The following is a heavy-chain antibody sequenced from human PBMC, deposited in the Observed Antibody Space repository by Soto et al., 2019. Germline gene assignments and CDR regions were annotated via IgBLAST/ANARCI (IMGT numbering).Heavy chain of an antibody. CDR1: GGSISSGGYY. V-gene: IGHV4-31*03. D-gene: IGHD3-22*01. Sequence: TLSLTCTVSGGSISSGGYYWSWIRQHPGKGLEWIGYIYYSGSTYYNPSLKSRVTISVDTSKNQFSLKLSSVTAADTAVYYCARATYYDNSFDYWGQGTLVTVSS. CDR3: ARATYYDNSFDY. CDR2: IYYSGST. J-gene: IGHJ4*02.